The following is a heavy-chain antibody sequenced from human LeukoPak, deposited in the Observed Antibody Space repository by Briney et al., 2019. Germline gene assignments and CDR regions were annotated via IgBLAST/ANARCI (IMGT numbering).Heavy chain of an antibody. D-gene: IGHD4-17*01. CDR1: GFTFDDYA. Sequence: GGSLGLSCAASGFTFDDYAMHWVRQAPGKGLEWVSGISWNSVTIDYADSVKGRFTISRDNAKNSLYLQMNSLRAEDTALYYCARVHYGDFGLHAFDIWGQGTMVTVSS. CDR3: ARVHYGDFGLHAFDI. CDR2: ISWNSVTI. V-gene: IGHV3-9*01. J-gene: IGHJ3*02.